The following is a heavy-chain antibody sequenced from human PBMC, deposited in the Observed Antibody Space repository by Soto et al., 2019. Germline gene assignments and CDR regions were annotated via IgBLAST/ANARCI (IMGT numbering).Heavy chain of an antibody. CDR1: GFTFNNYA. V-gene: IGHV3-23*01. CDR2: ISGTGNSR. J-gene: IGHJ5*01. Sequence: GGSLRLSCAASGFTFNNYAMSWVRQAPGKGLEWVSSISGTGNSRYYADSVKGRFTISRDNSKNTLFLQMNSLRAEDTAVYYCAKGPQLDYYGSGSYFDSWGQGTLVTVSS. CDR3: AKGPQLDYYGSGSYFDS. D-gene: IGHD3-10*01.